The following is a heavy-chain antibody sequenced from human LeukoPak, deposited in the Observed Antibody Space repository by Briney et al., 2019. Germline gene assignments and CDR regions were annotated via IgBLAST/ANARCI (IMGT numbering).Heavy chain of an antibody. CDR1: GFTFSSYW. J-gene: IGHJ6*03. CDR3: ARIQTDYDILTGYYGYYYYYYMDV. CDR2: IKQDGSEK. D-gene: IGHD3-9*01. V-gene: IGHV3-7*01. Sequence: HPGGSLRLSCTASGFTFSSYWMSWVRQAPGKGLEWVANIKQDGSEKYYVDSVKGRFTISRDNAKNSLYLQMNSLRAEDTAVYYCARIQTDYDILTGYYGYYYYYYMDVWGKGTTVTISS.